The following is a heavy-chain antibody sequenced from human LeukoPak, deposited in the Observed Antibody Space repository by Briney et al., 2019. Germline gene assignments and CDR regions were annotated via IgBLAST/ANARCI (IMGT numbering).Heavy chain of an antibody. D-gene: IGHD6-19*01. V-gene: IGHV3-9*01. CDR3: ARGLPGYTSGWSIDY. CDR1: GFPFDDSA. CDR2: INWNSGNI. Sequence: GGSLRLSCAASGFPFDDSAMHWVRQAPGKGLEWVSGINWNSGNINYADSVRGRFTVSRDNAKNSLYLQMNSLKTEDTAFYYCARGLPGYTSGWSIDYWGQGTLVTVSS. J-gene: IGHJ4*02.